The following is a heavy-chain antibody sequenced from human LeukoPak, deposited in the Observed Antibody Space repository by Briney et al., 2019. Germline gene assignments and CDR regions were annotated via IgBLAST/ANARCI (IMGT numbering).Heavy chain of an antibody. D-gene: IGHD4-11*01. CDR1: GYTFTGYY. V-gene: IGHV1-2*06. J-gene: IGHJ5*02. Sequence: ASVKVSCKASGYTFTGYYMHWVRQAPGQGLEWMGRINPNSGGTNYAQKFQGRVTMTRDTSISAAYMELSRLRSDDTAVYYCARPHTVLYNWFDPWGQGTLVTVSS. CDR3: ARPHTVLYNWFDP. CDR2: INPNSGGT.